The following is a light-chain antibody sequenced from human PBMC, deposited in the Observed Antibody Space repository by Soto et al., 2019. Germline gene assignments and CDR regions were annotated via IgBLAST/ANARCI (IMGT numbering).Light chain of an antibody. CDR2: DAS. V-gene: IGKV1-5*01. CDR1: QSISSW. Sequence: DIQMTQSPSTLSASVGDRVTITCRASQSISSWLAWYQQKPGKAPKLLIYDASSLESGVPSKLHRSVSGTEFTLTIRSLHPDEFTTYHHQQYNSYPWTFGQGTKVEIK. J-gene: IGKJ1*01. CDR3: QQYNSYPWT.